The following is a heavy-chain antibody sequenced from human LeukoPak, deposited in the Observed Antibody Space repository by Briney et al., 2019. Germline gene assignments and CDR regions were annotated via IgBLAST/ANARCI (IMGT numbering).Heavy chain of an antibody. CDR3: AKDYGSGSSIHFDY. CDR2: ISWNSGSI. V-gene: IGHV3-9*01. J-gene: IGHJ4*02. D-gene: IGHD3-10*01. Sequence: GGSLRLSCAASGFTFDDYAMHWVRQAPGKGLEWVSGISWNSGSISYADSVKGRFTISRDNAKNSLYLQMNSLRAEDTALYYCAKDYGSGSSIHFDYWGQGTLVTVSS. CDR1: GFTFDDYA.